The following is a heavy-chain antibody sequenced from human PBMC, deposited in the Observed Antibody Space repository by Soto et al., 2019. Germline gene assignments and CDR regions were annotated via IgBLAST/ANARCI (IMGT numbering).Heavy chain of an antibody. J-gene: IGHJ4*02. CDR2: IDGSGRNT. Sequence: EVQLLESGGGLVQPGGSLRLSCAASGFTFSSYVMSWVRQAPGKGLEWVSGIDGSGRNTYYADSVKGRFTISRDNSKNTLSVQMDSLRVEDTALYYCAKDGGSVCSGGTCYFQAPDYWGQGTLVTVSS. V-gene: IGHV3-23*01. CDR3: AKDGGSVCSGGTCYFQAPDY. CDR1: GFTFSSYV. D-gene: IGHD2-15*01.